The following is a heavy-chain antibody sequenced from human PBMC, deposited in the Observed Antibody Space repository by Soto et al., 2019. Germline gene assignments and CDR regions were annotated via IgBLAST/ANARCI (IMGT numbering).Heavy chain of an antibody. V-gene: IGHV4-61*01. CDR1: VGSVSSASNY. D-gene: IGHD2-21*01. CDR3: ARVHSQNGRDV. Sequence: QVQLQESGPGLVKPSETLSLTCTVSVGSVSSASNYWTWIRQPPGKGLEWIGYIYYSGSTNYNPSLASRVTRSVDKSKNPFSLNLRSVTAADTAVYYCARVHSQNGRDVWGRGTTVTFSS. CDR2: IYYSGST. J-gene: IGHJ6*02.